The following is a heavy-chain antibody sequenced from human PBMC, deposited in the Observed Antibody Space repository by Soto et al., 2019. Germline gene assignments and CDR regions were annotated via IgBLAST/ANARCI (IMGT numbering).Heavy chain of an antibody. CDR1: GLSFSDSA. CDR2: IINKADSYRT. J-gene: IGHJ4*02. CDR3: CRPDRNWGACDY. D-gene: IGHD7-27*01. Sequence: EVQLVESGGGLVQPGGSLTLSCAVSGLSFSDSAMHWVRQASGKGLEWVGRIINKADSYRTAYGAPVTGGFIISRDDSKNMAYLQMSSPKTEDTAVYYCCRPDRNWGACDYWGLGTRVPVSS. V-gene: IGHV3-73*02.